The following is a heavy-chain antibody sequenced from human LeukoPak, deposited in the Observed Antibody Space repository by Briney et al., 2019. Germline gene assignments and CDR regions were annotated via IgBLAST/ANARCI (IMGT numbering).Heavy chain of an antibody. V-gene: IGHV3-23*01. CDR2: ISGSGGST. CDR1: GFTFSSYA. D-gene: IGHD3-10*01. J-gene: IGHJ3*02. CDR3: AKDPVRGVIIDAFDI. Sequence: GVSLRLSCAASGFTFSSYAMSWVRQAPGKGLEWVSAISGSGGSTYYADSVKGRFTISRDNSKNTLYLQMNSLRAEDTAVYYCAKDPVRGVIIDAFDIWGQGTMVTVSS.